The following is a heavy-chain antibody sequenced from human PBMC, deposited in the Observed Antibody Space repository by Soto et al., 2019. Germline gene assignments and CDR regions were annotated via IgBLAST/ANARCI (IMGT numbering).Heavy chain of an antibody. D-gene: IGHD3-9*01. CDR1: GFTFSSYA. V-gene: IGHV3-23*01. CDR3: AKEEGNILTGYYYFDS. J-gene: IGHJ4*02. Sequence: PGGSLRLSCAASGFTFSSYAMSWVRQAPGKGLEWVSAISGSGGSTYYADSVKGRFTISRDNSKNTLYLQMNSLRAEDTAVYYCAKEEGNILTGYYYFDSWGQGTLVTVSS. CDR2: ISGSGGST.